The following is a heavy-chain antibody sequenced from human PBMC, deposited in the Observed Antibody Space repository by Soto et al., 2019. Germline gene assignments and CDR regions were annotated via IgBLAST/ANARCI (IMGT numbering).Heavy chain of an antibody. CDR1: GGSVTTSDW. J-gene: IGHJ3*02. Sequence: QVQLQESGPGLVKPSETLSLTCAVSGGSVTTSDWWNCVRQPPGKRLDWIGEMHHGGKTNYNPSRMTRVPVSLDKYKNQFSLKLRSATAADTVLYYCAKDHDYSGNRWAFDIWGQWTVVTVSP. V-gene: IGHV4-4*02. CDR3: AKDHDYSGNRWAFDI. CDR2: MHHGGKT. D-gene: IGHD2-21*01.